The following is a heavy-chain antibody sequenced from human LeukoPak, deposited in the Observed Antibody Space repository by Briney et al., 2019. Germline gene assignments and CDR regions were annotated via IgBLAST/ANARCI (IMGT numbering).Heavy chain of an antibody. CDR2: ISGSGGST. J-gene: IGHJ4*02. CDR1: GFTFSGYA. Sequence: GGSLRLSCAASGFTFSGYAMSWVRQAPGKGLEWVSAISGSGGSTYYADSVKGRFTISRDNSKNTLYLQMNSLRAEDTAVYYCAKVGSGGVTTGVLIDYWGQGTLVTVSS. D-gene: IGHD4-23*01. V-gene: IGHV3-23*01. CDR3: AKVGSGGVTTGVLIDY.